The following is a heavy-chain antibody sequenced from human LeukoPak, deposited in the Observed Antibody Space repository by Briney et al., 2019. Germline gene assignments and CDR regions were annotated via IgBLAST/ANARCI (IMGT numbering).Heavy chain of an antibody. D-gene: IGHD2-8*01. CDR1: GFTFSNYW. Sequence: GESLRLSCAASGFTFSNYWMSWVRQAPGKGLEWVANIKQDGSETCYVDSVKGRFTISRDNAKNSLFLQMNSLTAEDTAVYYCARKGGTRGPLNYWGQGTLVTVSS. CDR3: ARKGGTRGPLNY. J-gene: IGHJ4*02. CDR2: IKQDGSET. V-gene: IGHV3-7*01.